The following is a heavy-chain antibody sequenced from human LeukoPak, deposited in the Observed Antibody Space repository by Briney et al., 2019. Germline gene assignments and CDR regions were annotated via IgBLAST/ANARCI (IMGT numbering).Heavy chain of an antibody. CDR2: IYYSGST. CDR1: GGSISSGDYY. J-gene: IGHJ4*02. V-gene: IGHV4-30-4*01. CDR3: AVTPSYSSSWYVGY. Sequence: SQTLSLTCTVSGGSISSGDYYWGWIRQPPGKGLEWIGYIYYSGSTYYNPSLKSRVTISVDTSKNQFSLKLSSVTAADTAVYYCAVTPSYSSSWYVGYWGQGTLVTVSS. D-gene: IGHD6-13*01.